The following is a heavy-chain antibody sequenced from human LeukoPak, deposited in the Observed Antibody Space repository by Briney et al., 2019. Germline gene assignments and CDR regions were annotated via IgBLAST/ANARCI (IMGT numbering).Heavy chain of an antibody. CDR2: IFYSGST. Sequence: SETLSLTCTVSGVSIRSYYWSWIRQPPGEGLEWIGYIFYSGSTNYNPSLKGRVTISADTSNNQFSLKLSSVTAADTVVYYCARDTFCYGFDYWGQGTLVTVSS. D-gene: IGHD5-18*01. J-gene: IGHJ4*02. CDR3: ARDTFCYGFDY. V-gene: IGHV4-59*08. CDR1: GVSIRSYY.